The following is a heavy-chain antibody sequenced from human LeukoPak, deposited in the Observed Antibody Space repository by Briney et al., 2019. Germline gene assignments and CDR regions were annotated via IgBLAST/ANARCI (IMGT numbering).Heavy chain of an antibody. Sequence: SETLSLTCTVSGGSISSSSHYWGWIRQPPGKGLEWIGSIYYSGNTYYNPSLKSRVTISVDTSKNQFSLKLNSVTAADTAVYYCARLPYSSGWYPYFDYWGQGTLVTVSS. V-gene: IGHV4-39*01. CDR3: ARLPYSSGWYPYFDY. CDR2: IYYSGNT. J-gene: IGHJ4*02. D-gene: IGHD6-19*01. CDR1: GGSISSSSHY.